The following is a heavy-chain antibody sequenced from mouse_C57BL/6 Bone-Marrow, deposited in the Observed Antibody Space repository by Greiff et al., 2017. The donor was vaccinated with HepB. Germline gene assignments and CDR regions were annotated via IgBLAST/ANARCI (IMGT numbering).Heavy chain of an antibody. CDR2: IYPGDGDT. J-gene: IGHJ2*01. Sequence: VQLQQSGAELVKPGASVKISCKASGYAFSSYWMNWVKQRPGKGLEWIGQIYPGDGDTNYNGKFKGKATLTADKSSSTAYMQLSSLTSEDSAVYFCATEGLRDYFDYWVQGTTLTVSS. D-gene: IGHD2-2*01. V-gene: IGHV1-80*01. CDR1: GYAFSSYW. CDR3: ATEGLRDYFDY.